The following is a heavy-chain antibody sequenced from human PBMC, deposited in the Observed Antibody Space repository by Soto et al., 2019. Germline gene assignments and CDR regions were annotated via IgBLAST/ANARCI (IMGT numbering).Heavy chain of an antibody. J-gene: IGHJ4*02. CDR1: GFTFSSYG. CDR2: ISYDGSNK. Sequence: GGSLRLSCAASGFTFSSYGMHWVRQAPGKGLEWVAVISYDGSNKYYADSVKGRFTISRDNSKNTLYLQMNSLRAEDTAVYYCAKDGWEARYCSGGSCYLLFDHWGQGTLVTVSS. CDR3: AKDGWEARYCSGGSCYLLFDH. D-gene: IGHD2-15*01. V-gene: IGHV3-30*18.